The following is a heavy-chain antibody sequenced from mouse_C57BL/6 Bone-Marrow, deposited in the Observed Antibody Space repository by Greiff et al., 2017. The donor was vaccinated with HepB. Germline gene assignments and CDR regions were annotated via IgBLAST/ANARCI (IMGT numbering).Heavy chain of an antibody. V-gene: IGHV1-69*01. J-gene: IGHJ1*03. CDR2: IDPSDSYT. D-gene: IGHD1-1*01. Sequence: QVQLKQPGAELVMPGASVKLSCKASGYTFTSYWMHWVKQRPGQGLEWIGEIDPSDSYTNYNQKFKGKSTLTVDKSSSTAYMQLSSLTSEDSAVYYCARSTTVGATGYFDVWGTGTTVTVSS. CDR1: GYTFTSYW. CDR3: ARSTTVGATGYFDV.